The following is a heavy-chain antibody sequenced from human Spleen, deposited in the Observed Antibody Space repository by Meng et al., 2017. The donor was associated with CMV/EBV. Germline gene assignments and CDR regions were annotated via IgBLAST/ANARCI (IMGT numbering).Heavy chain of an antibody. J-gene: IGHJ4*02. CDR1: GFTFSGYA. D-gene: IGHD3-10*01. Sequence: FSGAASGFTFSGYAMSWVRQAPGKGLEWVAFIRCDGSNKYYADSVKGRFTISRDNSKNTLYLQMNSLRAEDTAVYYCALSPGYFDYWGQGTLVTVSS. CDR3: ALSPGYFDY. V-gene: IGHV3-30*02. CDR2: IRCDGSNK.